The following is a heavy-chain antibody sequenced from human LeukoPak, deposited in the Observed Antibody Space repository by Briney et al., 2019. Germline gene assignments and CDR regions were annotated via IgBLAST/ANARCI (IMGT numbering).Heavy chain of an antibody. V-gene: IGHV4-4*09. J-gene: IGHJ5*02. CDR2: IYPDEST. D-gene: IGHD3-16*01. CDR1: GTSITNYY. Sequence: SETLSLTCTVSGTSITNYYWAWIRQTPGKGLEWIGYIYPDESTKYNPSLKSRGAISVDTSNNQFSLKVTSMTAADTAVYYCARQDYWGWFAPWGQGTLVIVSS. CDR3: ARQDYWGWFAP.